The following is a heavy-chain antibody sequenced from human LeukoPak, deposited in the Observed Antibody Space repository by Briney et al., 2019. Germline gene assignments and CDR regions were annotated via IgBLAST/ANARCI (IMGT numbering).Heavy chain of an antibody. J-gene: IGHJ4*02. CDR2: IYYSGST. D-gene: IGHD3-22*01. CDR1: GGSISSGGYY. V-gene: IGHV4-31*03. Sequence: SQTLSLTCTVSGGSISSGGYYWSWIRQHPGKGLEWIGYIYYSGSTYYNQSLKSRVTISVDTSKNQFSLKLSSVTAADTAVYYCARRDYYDSSGYGLWGQGTLVTVSS. CDR3: ARRDYYDSSGYGL.